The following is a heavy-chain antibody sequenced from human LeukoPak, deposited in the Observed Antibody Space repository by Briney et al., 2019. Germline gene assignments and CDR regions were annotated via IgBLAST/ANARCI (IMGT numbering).Heavy chain of an antibody. V-gene: IGHV3-9*01. D-gene: IGHD6-13*01. CDR1: GFTFDDYA. CDR2: ITWKSGYI. Sequence: GRSLRLSCAASGFTFDDYAMHWVRQAPGKGLEWVSGITWKSGYIGYADSVKGRFTISRDNAKNSLYLQMGSLRAEDTALYYCARAAGIQGEPIDCWGRGTLVTVSS. J-gene: IGHJ4*02. CDR3: ARAAGIQGEPIDC.